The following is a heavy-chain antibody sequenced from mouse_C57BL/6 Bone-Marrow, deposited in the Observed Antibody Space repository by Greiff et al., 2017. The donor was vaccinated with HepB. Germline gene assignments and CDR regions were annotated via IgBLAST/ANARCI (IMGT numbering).Heavy chain of an antibody. J-gene: IGHJ1*03. CDR1: GYTFTDYY. Sequence: EVQLQESGPELVKPGASVKISCMASGYTFTDYYMNWVKQSHGKSLEWIGDINPNNGGTSYNQKFKGKATLTVDKSSSTAYMELRSLTSEDSAVYYCARSLITTVVPWYFDVWGTGTTVTVSS. V-gene: IGHV1-26*01. D-gene: IGHD1-1*01. CDR2: INPNNGGT. CDR3: ARSLITTVVPWYFDV.